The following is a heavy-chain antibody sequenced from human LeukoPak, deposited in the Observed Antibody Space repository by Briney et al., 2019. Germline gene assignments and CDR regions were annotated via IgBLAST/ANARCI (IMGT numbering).Heavy chain of an antibody. CDR1: GFTVSSNY. CDR3: VRDWPGDSYGADP. CDR2: IYSGGST. V-gene: IGHV3-53*01. Sequence: GGSLRLSCAASGFTVSSNYMSWVRQAPGKGLEWVSVIYSGGSTYYADSVKGRFTISRDNSKNTLYLQMNSLRVENTAVYYCVRDWPGDSYGADPWGQGTLVTVSS. D-gene: IGHD5-18*01. J-gene: IGHJ5*02.